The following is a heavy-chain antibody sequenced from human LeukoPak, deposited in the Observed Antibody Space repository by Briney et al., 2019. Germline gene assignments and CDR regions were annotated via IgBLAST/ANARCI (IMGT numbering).Heavy chain of an antibody. CDR1: GYTFTSYY. Sequence: ASVKVSCKASGYTFTSYYMHWVRQAPGQGLEWMGIINPSGGSTSYAQKFQGRVTMTRDMSTSTVYMELSSLRSEDTAVYYCAMGAIGEAFDIWGQGTMVTVSS. CDR2: INPSGGST. CDR3: AMGAIGEAFDI. V-gene: IGHV1-46*01. J-gene: IGHJ3*02. D-gene: IGHD2-21*01.